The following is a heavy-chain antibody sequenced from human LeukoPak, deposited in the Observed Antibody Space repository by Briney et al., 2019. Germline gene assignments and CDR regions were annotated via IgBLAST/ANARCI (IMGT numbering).Heavy chain of an antibody. J-gene: IGHJ4*02. V-gene: IGHV3-30*02. Sequence: GGSLRFSCEGSGFTLSSYAMHWFRKAPAKGLEWVAFIRYDGSNKYYADSVKGRFTISRDNSKNTLYLQMNSLRAEDTAVYYCAKGTSMVRGDLFDYWGQGTLVTVSS. D-gene: IGHD3-10*01. CDR3: AKGTSMVRGDLFDY. CDR1: GFTLSSYA. CDR2: IRYDGSNK.